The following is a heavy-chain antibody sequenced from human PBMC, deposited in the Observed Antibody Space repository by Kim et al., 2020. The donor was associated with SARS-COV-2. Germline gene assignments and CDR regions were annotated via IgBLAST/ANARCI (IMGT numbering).Heavy chain of an antibody. J-gene: IGHJ3*01. Sequence: EYAVSVKSRITIHRDTSKNQFSLQLNSGTPEDTTVYFCARCTGTTRAFDLWGLGTRVTVSS. CDR3: ARCTGTTRAFDL. D-gene: IGHD1-1*01. V-gene: IGHV6-1*01.